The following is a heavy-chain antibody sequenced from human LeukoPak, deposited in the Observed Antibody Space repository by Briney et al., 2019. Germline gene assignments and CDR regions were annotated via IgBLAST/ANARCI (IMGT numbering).Heavy chain of an antibody. CDR1: GFTFSSYA. V-gene: IGHV3-21*01. Sequence: GGSLRLSCAASGFTFSSYAMSWVRQAPGKGLEWVSSISSSSSYIYYADSVKGRFTISRDNAKNSLYLQMNSLRAEDTAVYYCARDRDPLYAINWFDPWGQGTLVTVSS. CDR2: ISSSSSYI. CDR3: ARDRDPLYAINWFDP. D-gene: IGHD2-8*01. J-gene: IGHJ5*02.